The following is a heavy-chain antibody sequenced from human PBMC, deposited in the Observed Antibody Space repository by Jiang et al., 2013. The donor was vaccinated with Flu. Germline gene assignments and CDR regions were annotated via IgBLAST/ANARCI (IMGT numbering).Heavy chain of an antibody. Sequence: GPGLVKASETPSLTCTVSGGPISGHYWSWIRQPPGKGLEWIGYIYYNGTTTSNPSLNSRVTMSVDTSQNQFSLNVGSVTAADTAVYYCAKNGDTTSPGFRYWGQGTLVTVSS. D-gene: IGHD7-27*01. V-gene: IGHV4-59*11. CDR1: GGPISGHY. CDR2: IYYNGTT. CDR3: AKNGDTTSPGFRY. J-gene: IGHJ4*02.